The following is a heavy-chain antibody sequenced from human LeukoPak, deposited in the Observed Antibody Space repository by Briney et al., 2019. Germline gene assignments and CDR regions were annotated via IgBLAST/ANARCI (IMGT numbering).Heavy chain of an antibody. Sequence: ASVTLSCKASGYTFTSYDINWVRQTTGQGLEWMGWMNPNSGNTGYAQKFQGRVTLTGNTSISTAYMELSSLRSEDTAVYYCARRQYGSGSPLYYWGQGTLVTVSS. V-gene: IGHV1-8*03. CDR1: GYTFTSYD. D-gene: IGHD3-10*01. J-gene: IGHJ4*02. CDR2: MNPNSGNT. CDR3: ARRQYGSGSPLYY.